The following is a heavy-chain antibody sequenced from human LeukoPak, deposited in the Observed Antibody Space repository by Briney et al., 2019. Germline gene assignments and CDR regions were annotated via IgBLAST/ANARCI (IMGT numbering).Heavy chain of an antibody. CDR1: GFTFSSYA. CDR2: ISYDGSNK. Sequence: PGGSLRLSCAASGFTFSSYAMHWVRQAPGKGLEWVAVISYDGSNKYYADSVKGRFTISRDNSKNTVYFDMNSLRAEDTAVYYCARAVDIVPTTPFDLWGQGTMVTVSS. CDR3: ARAVDIVPTTPFDL. J-gene: IGHJ3*01. D-gene: IGHD5-12*01. V-gene: IGHV3-30*14.